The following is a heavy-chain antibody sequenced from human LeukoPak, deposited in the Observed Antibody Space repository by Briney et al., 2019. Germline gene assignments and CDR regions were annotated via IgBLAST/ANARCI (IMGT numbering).Heavy chain of an antibody. CDR1: GFTFSSYA. D-gene: IGHD6-13*01. V-gene: IGHV3-23*01. J-gene: IGHJ4*02. Sequence: PGGSLRLSCAASGFTFSSYAMSWVRQAPGKGLEWVSAISGSGGSTYYADSVKGRFTISRDNSKNTLYLQMNSLRAEDTAVYYCAAPQYSSSRYHGALGYWGQGTLVTVSS. CDR3: AAPQYSSSRYHGALGY. CDR2: ISGSGGST.